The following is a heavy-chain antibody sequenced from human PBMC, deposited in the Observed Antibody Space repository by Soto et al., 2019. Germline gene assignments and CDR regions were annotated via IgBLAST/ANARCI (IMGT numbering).Heavy chain of an antibody. CDR2: IYSSGST. D-gene: IGHD3-22*01. V-gene: IGHV4-4*07. J-gene: IGHJ4*02. CDR3: ARDPLPYDNSGPDFDF. Sequence: PSETLSLTCNVSGVSISGYCWSWIRQPAGKGLEWIGRIYSSGSTNYNRSLKKRVAISVDTPKNLFTLRLDSLTAADTAVYFCARDPLPYDNSGPDFDFWVKGILVNVSS. CDR1: GVSISGYC.